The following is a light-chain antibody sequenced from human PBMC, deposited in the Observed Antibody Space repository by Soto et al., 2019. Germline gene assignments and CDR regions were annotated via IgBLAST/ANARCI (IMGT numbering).Light chain of an antibody. CDR1: QSLNNR. J-gene: IGKJ1*01. CDR3: QQYGSSPLWT. Sequence: DIQLTQSPSTLSASVGDRVTITCRASQSLNNRLAWYQQKPGKAPKLLIYKASILERGVPSRFSGSGSGTEFTLTISRLEPEDFAVYYCQQYGSSPLWTFGQGTKVDIK. V-gene: IGKV1-5*03. CDR2: KAS.